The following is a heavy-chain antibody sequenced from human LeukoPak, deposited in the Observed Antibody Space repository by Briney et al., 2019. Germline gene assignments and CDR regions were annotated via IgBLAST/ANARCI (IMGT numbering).Heavy chain of an antibody. V-gene: IGHV1-46*01. J-gene: IGHJ5*02. CDR1: GYTFTSYY. CDR2: INPTGGST. Sequence: ASVKVSCKASGYTFTSYYMHWVRQAPGQGLEWMGLINPTGGSTGYAQKFQGRVTMTRDMSTSTDYMELSSLRSEDTAVYYCARLYYYDSSGYYAFDPWGQGTLVTVSS. CDR3: ARLYYYDSSGYYAFDP. D-gene: IGHD3-22*01.